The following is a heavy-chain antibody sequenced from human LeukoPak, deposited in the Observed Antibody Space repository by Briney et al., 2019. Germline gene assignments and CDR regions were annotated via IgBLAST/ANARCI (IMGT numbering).Heavy chain of an antibody. CDR1: GFTFDDYA. Sequence: PGGSLRLSCAASGFTFDDYAMHWVRQAPGKGLEWVSSITSSSTYIYYADSVKGRFTISRDNAKNSLYLQMNSLRPEDTAVYYCARDPYSGNYGGYYYYYMDVWGKGTTVTISS. J-gene: IGHJ6*03. V-gene: IGHV3-21*01. D-gene: IGHD1-26*01. CDR3: ARDPYSGNYGGYYYYYMDV. CDR2: ITSSSTYI.